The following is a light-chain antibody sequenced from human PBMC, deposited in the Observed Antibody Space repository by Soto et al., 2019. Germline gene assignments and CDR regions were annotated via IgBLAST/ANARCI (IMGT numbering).Light chain of an antibody. J-gene: IGKJ4*01. CDR3: QQVKTYPRT. CDR2: EES. CDR1: QAVHNN. Sequence: DIHLTQSPSFLSASLGDRVTITCRPSQAVHNNMAWYQQKPGKPPKLLIYEESTLHSVVPSRFSGRKSGTQFTLTIDSLQPEDFATYYFQQVKTYPRTFGGGPKGEIK. V-gene: IGKV1-9*01.